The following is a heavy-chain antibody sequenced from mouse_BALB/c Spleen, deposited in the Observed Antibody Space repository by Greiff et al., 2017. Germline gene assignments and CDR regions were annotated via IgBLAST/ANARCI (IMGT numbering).Heavy chain of an antibody. Sequence: QVQLKQSGAELVRPGSSVKISCKASGYAFSSYWMNWVKQRPGQGLEWIGQIYPGDGDTNYNGKFKGKATLTADKSSSTAYMQLSSLTSEDSAVYFCARSELGDYWGQGTTLTVSS. J-gene: IGHJ2*01. CDR2: IYPGDGDT. CDR1: GYAFSSYW. V-gene: IGHV1-80*01. D-gene: IGHD4-1*01. CDR3: ARSELGDY.